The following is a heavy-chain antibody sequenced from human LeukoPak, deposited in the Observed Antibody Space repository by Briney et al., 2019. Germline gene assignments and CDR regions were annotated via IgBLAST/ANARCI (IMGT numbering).Heavy chain of an antibody. Sequence: SGGSLRLSCAASAFTFNSYGMHWVRQAPGKGLEWVAFIQYDGTNKYYAESVKGRFTISRDNSKNTLYLQMNSLRAEDTAVYYCARDPYNRGDIVVVPAALCDYWGQGTLVTVSS. CDR3: ARDPYNRGDIVVVPAALCDY. D-gene: IGHD2-2*01. V-gene: IGHV3-30*02. CDR2: IQYDGTNK. CDR1: AFTFNSYG. J-gene: IGHJ4*02.